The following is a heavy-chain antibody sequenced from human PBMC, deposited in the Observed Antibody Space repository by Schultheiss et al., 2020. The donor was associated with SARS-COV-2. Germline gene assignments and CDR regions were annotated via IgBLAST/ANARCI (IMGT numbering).Heavy chain of an antibody. CDR3: ARVQYNWNPDRGYYYMDV. D-gene: IGHD1-1*01. J-gene: IGHJ6*03. CDR2: INPNSGGT. V-gene: IGHV1-2*04. Sequence: ASVKVSCKASGYTFTGYYMHWVRQAPGQGLEWMGWINPNSGGTNYAQNFQGWVTMTGDTSISTAYMELSSLRSDDTAVYYCARVQYNWNPDRGYYYMDVWGKGTTVTVSS. CDR1: GYTFTGYY.